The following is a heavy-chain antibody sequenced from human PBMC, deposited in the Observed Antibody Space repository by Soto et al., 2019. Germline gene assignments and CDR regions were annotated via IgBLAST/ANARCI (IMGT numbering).Heavy chain of an antibody. Sequence: PGGSLRLSCAASGFTFSSYAMHWVRQAPGKGLEWVAVISYDGSNKYYADSVKGRFTISRDNSKNTLYLQMNSLRAEDTAVYYCARDQSVAVVVITSLDYWGQGTLVTVSS. V-gene: IGHV3-30-3*01. CDR2: ISYDGSNK. CDR3: ARDQSVAVVVITSLDY. J-gene: IGHJ4*02. CDR1: GFTFSSYA. D-gene: IGHD3-22*01.